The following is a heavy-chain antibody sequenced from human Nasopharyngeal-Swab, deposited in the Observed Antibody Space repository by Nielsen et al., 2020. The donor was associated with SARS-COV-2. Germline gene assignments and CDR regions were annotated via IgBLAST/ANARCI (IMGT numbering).Heavy chain of an antibody. Sequence: GESLKISCAASGFTFSNFAMSWVRQAPGKGLEWVSVISGGSDSTYYTDSVRGRFTISRDNSKNTLNLQMNNLRAEDTAIYYCAKDRDSGDDSEEYYHYYGMDVWGRGAPVTVSS. J-gene: IGHJ6*02. CDR1: GFTFSNFA. D-gene: IGHD5-12*01. CDR2: ISGGSDST. V-gene: IGHV3-23*01. CDR3: AKDRDSGDDSEEYYHYYGMDV.